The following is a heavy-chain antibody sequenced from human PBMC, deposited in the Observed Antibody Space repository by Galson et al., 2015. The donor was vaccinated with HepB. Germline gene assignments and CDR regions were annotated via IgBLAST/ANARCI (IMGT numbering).Heavy chain of an antibody. J-gene: IGHJ6*02. V-gene: IGHV3-74*01. Sequence: SLRLSCAASGFTVSSNYMSWVRQAPGKGLVWVSRINSDGSSTSYADSVKGRFTISRDNAKNTLYLQMNSLRAEDTAVYYCARDVTYCSSGSCYSYYYYYGMDVWGQGTTVTVSS. CDR1: GFTVSSNY. CDR2: INSDGSST. CDR3: ARDVTYCSSGSCYSYYYYYGMDV. D-gene: IGHD2-2*01.